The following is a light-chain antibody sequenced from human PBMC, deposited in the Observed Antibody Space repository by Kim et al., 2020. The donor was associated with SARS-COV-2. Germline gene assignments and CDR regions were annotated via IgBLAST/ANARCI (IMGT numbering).Light chain of an antibody. V-gene: IGKV1-39*01. J-gene: IGKJ1*01. CDR2: TTS. Sequence: SAALGDSVTITCRASQSFSRNLNWYQHKPGKAPNLLIYTTSSLQSGVPSRFSGSGSGTDFTLTISSLQPEDFATYYCQQSYSVPLTFGQGTKVEI. CDR3: QQSYSVPLT. CDR1: QSFSRN.